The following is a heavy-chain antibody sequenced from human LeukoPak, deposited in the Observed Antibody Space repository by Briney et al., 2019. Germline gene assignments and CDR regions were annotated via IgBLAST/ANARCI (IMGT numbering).Heavy chain of an antibody. CDR2: INPKSGGT. CDR3: SRAAPNGNDGAY. CDR1: GYTFIDYY. D-gene: IGHD1-1*01. J-gene: IGHJ4*01. V-gene: IGHV1-2*02. Sequence: ASVKVSCKTSGYTFIDYYIHWVRQAPGQGLEWMGCINPKSGGTLYAHRFQGRVTMTRDTSNKTVFMYLGRMRSDDTAMYFCSRAAPNGNDGAYWGHGTQVTVSS.